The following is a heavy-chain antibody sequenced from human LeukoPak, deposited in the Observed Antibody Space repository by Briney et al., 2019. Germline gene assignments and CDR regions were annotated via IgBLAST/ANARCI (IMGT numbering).Heavy chain of an antibody. CDR1: GFTFGDYA. V-gene: IGHV3-49*04. CDR2: IRSKAYGGTT. CDR3: TRSYDSWSF. Sequence: GGSLRLSCTASGFTFGDYAMSWVRQAPGKGLEWVGFIRSKAYGGTTEYAASVKGRFTISRDDSKSIAYLQMNSLKTEDTAVYYCTRSYDSWSFWGQGTLVTVS. J-gene: IGHJ4*02. D-gene: IGHD3-3*01.